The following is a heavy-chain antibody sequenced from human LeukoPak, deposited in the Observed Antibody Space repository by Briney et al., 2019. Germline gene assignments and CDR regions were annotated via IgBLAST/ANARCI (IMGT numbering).Heavy chain of an antibody. D-gene: IGHD3-3*01. V-gene: IGHV3-23*01. J-gene: IGHJ4*02. CDR2: ISGSGGST. Sequence: GGSLRLSCAASGFTLSSYAMSWVRQAPGKGLEWVSAISGSGGSTYYADSVKGRFTISRDNSKNTLYLQMNSLRAEDTAVYYCAKVPNYDFWSGYYLYYFDYWGQGTLVTVSS. CDR1: GFTLSSYA. CDR3: AKVPNYDFWSGYYLYYFDY.